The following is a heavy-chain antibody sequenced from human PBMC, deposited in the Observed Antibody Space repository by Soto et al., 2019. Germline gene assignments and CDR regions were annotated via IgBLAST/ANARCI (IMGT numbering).Heavy chain of an antibody. CDR1: GGSISSGDYY. J-gene: IGHJ4*02. V-gene: IGHV4-30-4*01. D-gene: IGHD3-22*01. CDR2: IYYSGST. CDR3: ARDSVMFSSYPYYDSSGYYYYFDY. Sequence: TSETLSLTCTVSGGSISSGDYYWSWIRQPPGKGLEWIGYIYYSGSTYYNPSLKSRVTISVDTSKNQFSLKLSSVTAADTAVYYCARDSVMFSSYPYYDSSGYYYYFDYWGQGTLVTVSS.